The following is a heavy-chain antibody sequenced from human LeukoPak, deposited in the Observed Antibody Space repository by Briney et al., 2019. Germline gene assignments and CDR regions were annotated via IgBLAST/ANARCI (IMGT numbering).Heavy chain of an antibody. CDR3: AELGITMIGGV. Sequence: PRGSLRLSCAASGFTFSSYDMHWVRQAPGKGLEWVAVTSYDGSNKKYADSVKGRFTISRDNSKNTLYLQMNSLRAEDTAVYYCAELGITMIGGVWGKGTTVTISS. V-gene: IGHV3-30*18. J-gene: IGHJ6*04. CDR1: GFTFSSYD. CDR2: TSYDGSNK. D-gene: IGHD3-10*02.